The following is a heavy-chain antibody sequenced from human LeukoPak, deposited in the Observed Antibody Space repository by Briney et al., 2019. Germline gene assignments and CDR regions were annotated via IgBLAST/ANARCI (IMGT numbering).Heavy chain of an antibody. CDR2: ISGSGGST. J-gene: IGHJ1*01. CDR3: AKDPPRGPAAITPLRYFQH. Sequence: PGGSLRLSCAASGFTFSSYAMSWVRQAPGKGLEWVSAISGSGGSTYYADSVKGRFTISRDNSKNTLYLQMNSLRAEDTAVYYCAKDPPRGPAAITPLRYFQHWGQGTLVTVSS. V-gene: IGHV3-23*01. D-gene: IGHD2-2*02. CDR1: GFTFSSYA.